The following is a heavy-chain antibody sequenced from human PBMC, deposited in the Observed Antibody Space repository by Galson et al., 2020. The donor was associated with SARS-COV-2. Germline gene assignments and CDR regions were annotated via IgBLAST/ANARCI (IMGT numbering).Heavy chain of an antibody. V-gene: IGHV1-18*01. D-gene: IGHD5-12*01. CDR2: ISTYNGDT. CDR1: GYTISTYA. Sequence: ASVKVSCKASGYTISTYAISWVKRAPGQGLEWMGWISTYNGDTNYAPKFQGRVTMTTDTSANSVYMELRNLRSDDTATYYCARDGQIGYDYRAVGYWGQGTLVTVA. CDR3: ARDGQIGYDYRAVGY. J-gene: IGHJ4*02.